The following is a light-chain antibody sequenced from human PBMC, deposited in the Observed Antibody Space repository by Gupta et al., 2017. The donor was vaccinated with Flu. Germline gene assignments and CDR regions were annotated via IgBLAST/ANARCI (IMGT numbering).Light chain of an antibody. V-gene: IGKV3-20*01. CDR3: QQDGSSPLT. Sequence: GTLSLSPGERATLSCRASQTVRSNYLAWYQQKPGQAPRLLIYGASSRATGIPDRFSGSGSGTDFTLTISRLEPEDFAVFYCQQDGSSPLTFGGGTKVEIK. CDR1: QTVRSNY. J-gene: IGKJ4*01. CDR2: GAS.